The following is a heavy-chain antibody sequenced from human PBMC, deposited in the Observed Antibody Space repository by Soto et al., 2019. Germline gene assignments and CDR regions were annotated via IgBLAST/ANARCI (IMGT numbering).Heavy chain of an antibody. Sequence: ASVKVSCKASGYTFTSYYMHWVRQAPGQGLERMGIINPSGGSTSYAQKFQGRVTMTRDTSTSTVYMELSSLRSEDTAVYYCARDRIVVVPAASDRDAFDIWGQGTMVTVSS. CDR3: ARDRIVVVPAASDRDAFDI. V-gene: IGHV1-46*03. J-gene: IGHJ3*02. CDR1: GYTFTSYY. CDR2: INPSGGST. D-gene: IGHD2-2*01.